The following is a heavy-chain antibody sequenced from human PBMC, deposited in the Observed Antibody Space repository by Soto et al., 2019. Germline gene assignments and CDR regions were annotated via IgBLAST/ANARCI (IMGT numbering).Heavy chain of an antibody. Sequence: PVGSLRLSCAASGFTFSSNGMHWVRQAPGKGLEWVAVIWYDGSNKYYADSVGGRFTISRDNSRDTLYLQMNSLRVDDTAVYYCGKERRGSGWSVCNFWGQGALVTVSS. CDR1: GFTFSSNG. V-gene: IGHV3-33*06. J-gene: IGHJ4*02. CDR3: GKERRGSGWSVCNF. D-gene: IGHD6-19*01. CDR2: IWYDGSNK.